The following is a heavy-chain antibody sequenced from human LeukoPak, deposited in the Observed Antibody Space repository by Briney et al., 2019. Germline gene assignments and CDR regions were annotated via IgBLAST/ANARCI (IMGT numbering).Heavy chain of an antibody. J-gene: IGHJ1*01. Sequence: SVKVSCKASGGTFSSYAISWVRQAPGQGLEWMGGIIPIFGTANYAQKFQGRVTITPDESTSTAYMELSSLRSEDTAVYYCAGDGDYGEFFQHWGQGTLVTVSS. D-gene: IGHD4-17*01. CDR1: GGTFSSYA. CDR2: IIPIFGTA. V-gene: IGHV1-69*01. CDR3: AGDGDYGEFFQH.